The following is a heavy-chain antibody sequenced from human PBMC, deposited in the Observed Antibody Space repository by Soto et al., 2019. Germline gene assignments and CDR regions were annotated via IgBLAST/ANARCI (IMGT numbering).Heavy chain of an antibody. V-gene: IGHV4-34*01. CDR2: INHSGST. D-gene: IGHD6-13*01. Sequence: SETLSLTCAVYGGSFSGYYWSWIRQPPGKGLEWIGEINHSGSTNYNPSLKSRVTISVDTSKNQFSLKLSSVTAADTAVYYCARGSLVRDWYFDLWGRGTLVTVSS. CDR3: ARGSLVRDWYFDL. CDR1: GGSFSGYY. J-gene: IGHJ2*01.